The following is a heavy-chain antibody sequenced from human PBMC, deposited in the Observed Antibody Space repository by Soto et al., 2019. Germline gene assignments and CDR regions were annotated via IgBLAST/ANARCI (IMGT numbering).Heavy chain of an antibody. V-gene: IGHV1-2*02. CDR2: ITPDNGDT. CDR1: GYTFSNYY. D-gene: IGHD3-10*01. Sequence: VASVKVSCKASGYTFSNYYLHWVRQVSGQGLEWMGWITPDNGDTNYAQNFQGRVTMTTDTSTKTAYMELSSLRSDDTAVYYCARDSGVRRAKYYFDFWGQGTLVTVSS. CDR3: ARDSGVRRAKYYFDF. J-gene: IGHJ4*02.